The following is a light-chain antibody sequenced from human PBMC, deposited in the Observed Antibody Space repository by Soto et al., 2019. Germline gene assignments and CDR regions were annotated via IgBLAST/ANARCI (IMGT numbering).Light chain of an antibody. CDR3: QQYGSTPPVT. J-gene: IGKJ4*02. CDR1: QSVSSDF. CDR2: GGS. Sequence: EIVLTQSPGTLSLSPGERATLSCRASQSVSSDFLSWYQQKPGQAPRLLIYGGSYRATGIPDRFSSSGSGTDFTLTIRRLEADDFAVYYCQQYGSTPPVTFGGGTKVEIK. V-gene: IGKV3-20*01.